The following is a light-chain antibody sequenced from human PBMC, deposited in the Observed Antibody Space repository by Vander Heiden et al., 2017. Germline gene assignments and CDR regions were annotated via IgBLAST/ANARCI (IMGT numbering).Light chain of an antibody. CDR3: QSYDSSLSGHVV. Sequence: SVLTQPPSVSGAPGQRVTISCTGSSSNIGAGYDVHWYQHLPGTAPKLLIYGNSNRPSGVPDRFSGSKSGTSASLAITGLQAEDEADYYCQSYDSSLSGHVVFGGGTKLTVL. V-gene: IGLV1-40*01. J-gene: IGLJ2*01. CDR1: SSNIGAGYD. CDR2: GNS.